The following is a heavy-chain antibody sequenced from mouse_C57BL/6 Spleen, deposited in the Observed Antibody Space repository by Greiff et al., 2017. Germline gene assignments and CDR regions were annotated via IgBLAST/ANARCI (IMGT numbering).Heavy chain of an antibody. J-gene: IGHJ2*01. CDR1: GYTFTSYW. D-gene: IGHD2-1*01. V-gene: IGHV1-64*01. CDR2: IPPNSGST. CDR3: ARSGNHVDY. Sequence: QVQLKQPGAELVKPGASVKLSCKASGYTFTSYWMHWVKQRPGQGLEWIGMIPPNSGSTNYNEKIKSKATLTVDKSSSTAYMQLSSLTSDDSAVYYCARSGNHVDYWGQGTTLTVSS.